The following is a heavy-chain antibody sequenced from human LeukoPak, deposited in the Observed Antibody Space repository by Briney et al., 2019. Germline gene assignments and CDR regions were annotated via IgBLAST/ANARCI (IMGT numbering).Heavy chain of an antibody. CDR3: ARSDYYGSGSHTVFDAFDI. V-gene: IGHV4-59*01. CDR1: GGSISSYY. D-gene: IGHD3-10*01. J-gene: IGHJ3*02. CDR2: IDDSGNT. Sequence: PSETLSLTCTVSGGSISSYYWSWIRQPPGKGLEWIGYIDDSGNTDYNPSLKSQVSISIAKSKNQFFLKLNSVTAADTAMYYCARSDYYGSGSHTVFDAFDIWGQGTRVTVSS.